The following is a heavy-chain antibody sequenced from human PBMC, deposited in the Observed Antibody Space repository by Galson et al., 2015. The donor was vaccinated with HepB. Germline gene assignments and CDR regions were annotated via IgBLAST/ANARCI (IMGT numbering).Heavy chain of an antibody. CDR1: GFTFSSYA. Sequence: SLRLSCAASGFTFSSYAMSWVRQAPGKGLEWVSAISGSGGSTYYADSVKGRFTISRDNSKNTLYLQMNSLRAEDTAVYYCARAGHGDYSNWFDPWGQGTLVTVSS. V-gene: IGHV3-23*01. CDR2: ISGSGGST. CDR3: ARAGHGDYSNWFDP. D-gene: IGHD4-17*01. J-gene: IGHJ5*02.